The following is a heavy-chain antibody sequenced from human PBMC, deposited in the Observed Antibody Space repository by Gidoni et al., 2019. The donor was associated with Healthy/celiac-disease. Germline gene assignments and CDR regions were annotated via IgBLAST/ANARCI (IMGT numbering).Heavy chain of an antibody. CDR2: INHSGST. D-gene: IGHD3-3*01. CDR3: ARGWYDFWSGPPLGNFDP. Sequence: QVQLQQWGAGLLKPSETLSLTCAVSGGSFSGSYWSWIRQPPGKGLEWIGEINHSGSTNYNQSLKRRVTISVDTSKNQFSLKLSSVTAADTAVYYCARGWYDFWSGPPLGNFDPWGQGTLVTVSS. CDR1: GGSFSGSY. J-gene: IGHJ5*02. V-gene: IGHV4-34*01.